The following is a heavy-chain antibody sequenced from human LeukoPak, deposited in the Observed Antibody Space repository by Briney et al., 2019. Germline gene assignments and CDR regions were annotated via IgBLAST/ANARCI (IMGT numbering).Heavy chain of an antibody. CDR1: GYTFTGYY. Sequence: ASVKVSCKASGYTFTGYYMHWVRQAPGQGLEWMGWINPNSGGTNYAQKFQGRVTMTRDTSISTAYMELSRLRSDDTAVYYCARVEYDFWSGCASYYYYYMDVWGKGTTVTVSS. D-gene: IGHD3-3*01. CDR3: ARVEYDFWSGCASYYYYYMDV. V-gene: IGHV1-2*02. J-gene: IGHJ6*03. CDR2: INPNSGGT.